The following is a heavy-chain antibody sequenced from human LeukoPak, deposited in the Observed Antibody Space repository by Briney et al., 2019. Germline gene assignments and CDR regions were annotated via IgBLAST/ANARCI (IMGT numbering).Heavy chain of an antibody. D-gene: IGHD3-22*01. CDR1: GFTFSDYY. CDR3: ARGAYYYDSSGYLKFDY. V-gene: IGHV3-33*08. J-gene: IGHJ4*02. Sequence: GGSLRLSCAASGFTFSDYYMSWIRQAPGKGLEWVAVIWYDGSNKYYADSVKGRFTISRDNSKNTLYLQMNSLRAEDTAVYYCARGAYYYDSSGYLKFDYWGQGTLVTVSS. CDR2: IWYDGSNK.